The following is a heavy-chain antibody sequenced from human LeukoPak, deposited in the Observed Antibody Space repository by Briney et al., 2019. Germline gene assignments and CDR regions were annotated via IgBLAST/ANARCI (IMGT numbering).Heavy chain of an antibody. CDR1: GFTFSSYS. D-gene: IGHD3-10*01. Sequence: GGSLRLSCAASGFTFSSYSMNWVRQAPGKGLEWVSSISSSSSYIYYADSVKGRFTISRDNAKNSLYLQMNSLRAEDTAVYHCARYGSGSYLRYYYYGMDVWGQGTTVTVSS. V-gene: IGHV3-21*01. CDR2: ISSSSSYI. CDR3: ARYGSGSYLRYYYYGMDV. J-gene: IGHJ6*02.